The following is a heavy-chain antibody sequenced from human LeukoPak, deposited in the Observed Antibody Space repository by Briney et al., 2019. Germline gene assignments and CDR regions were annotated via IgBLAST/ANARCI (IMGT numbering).Heavy chain of an antibody. V-gene: IGHV3-11*01. CDR1: GFTFSDYY. Sequence: GGSLRLSCAASGFTFSDYYMSWIRQAPGKGLEWVSYISSSGSTIYYADSVKGRFTISRDNAKNSLYLQMNSLRAEDTAVYYCASHPPVYVSNVDYWGQGTLVTVSS. CDR2: ISSSGSTI. D-gene: IGHD3-16*01. J-gene: IGHJ4*02. CDR3: ASHPPVYVSNVDY.